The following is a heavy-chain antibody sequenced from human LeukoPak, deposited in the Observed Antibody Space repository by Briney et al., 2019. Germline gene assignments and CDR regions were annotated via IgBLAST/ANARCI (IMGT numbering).Heavy chain of an antibody. CDR1: GFTFSSYG. Sequence: GGSLRLSCAASGFTFSSYGMHWVRQAPGKGLEWVAVIWYDGSNKYYADSMKGRFTISRDNSKNTLYLQMNSLRAEDTAVYYCAKVGGWYEQYYYYYMDVWGKGTTVTVSS. D-gene: IGHD6-19*01. CDR3: AKVGGWYEQYYYYYMDV. V-gene: IGHV3-33*06. CDR2: IWYDGSNK. J-gene: IGHJ6*03.